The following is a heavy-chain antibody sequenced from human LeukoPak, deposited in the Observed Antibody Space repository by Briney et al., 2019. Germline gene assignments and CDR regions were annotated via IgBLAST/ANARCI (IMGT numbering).Heavy chain of an antibody. CDR3: ARGAGYNYPYYFDY. D-gene: IGHD5-24*01. Sequence: PGGSLRLSCAGSGFPFSSDAMNWVRQAPGKGLEWVSVIYGGGNIYYADSVKGRFTISRDNSKNTLYLQINSLRAEDTAVYYCARGAGYNYPYYFDYSGQGTLVTVSS. CDR1: GFPFSSDA. J-gene: IGHJ4*02. CDR2: IYGGGNI. V-gene: IGHV3-53*01.